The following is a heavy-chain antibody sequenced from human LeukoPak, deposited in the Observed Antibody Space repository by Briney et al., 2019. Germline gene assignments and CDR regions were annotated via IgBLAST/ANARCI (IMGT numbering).Heavy chain of an antibody. V-gene: IGHV4-59*01. Sequence: PSETLSLAYTVSGGSISSYYWSWIRQPPGKGLEWIGYIYYSGSTNYNPSLKSRVTISVDTSKNQFSLKLSSVTAADTAVYYCARVQLGELDRGYYYYCMDVWGKGTTVTVSS. CDR3: ARVQLGELDRGYYYYCMDV. CDR2: IYYSGST. D-gene: IGHD1-26*01. CDR1: GGSISSYY. J-gene: IGHJ6*03.